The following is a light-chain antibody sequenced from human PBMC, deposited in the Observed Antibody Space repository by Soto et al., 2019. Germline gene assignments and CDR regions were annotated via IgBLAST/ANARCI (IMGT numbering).Light chain of an antibody. CDR3: QQSYSRQT. CDR1: QSISWY. J-gene: IGKJ1*01. Sequence: DIQMTQSPSSLSASIGDRVTITCRTSQSISWYLNWYQQKPGKAPKLLIYAASSLQSGVPSRFSGSGSGTDFTLTISSLQPEDFATYFCQQSYSRQTFGQGTKVDI. CDR2: AAS. V-gene: IGKV1-39*01.